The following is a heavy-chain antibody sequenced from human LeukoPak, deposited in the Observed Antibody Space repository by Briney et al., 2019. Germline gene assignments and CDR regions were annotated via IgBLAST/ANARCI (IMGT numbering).Heavy chain of an antibody. D-gene: IGHD3-10*01. Sequence: GGSLRLSCAASGFTFSSYGMHWVRQAPGKGLEWVAVISYDGSNKYYADSVKGRFTISRDNSKNTLYLQMNSLRAEDTAVYYCAKDHLWFGAMDVWGKGTTVTISS. CDR2: ISYDGSNK. V-gene: IGHV3-30*18. CDR1: GFTFSSYG. J-gene: IGHJ6*03. CDR3: AKDHLWFGAMDV.